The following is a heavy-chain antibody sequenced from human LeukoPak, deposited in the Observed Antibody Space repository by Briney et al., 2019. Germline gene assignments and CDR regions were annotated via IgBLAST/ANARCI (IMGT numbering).Heavy chain of an antibody. Sequence: SVKVSCKTSGGTFTSYALTWVRQAPGQGLEWMGKIIPISGTTNYAQKFQGRVTFTADESTSTAYMELSSLRSEDTALYYCARKLRLGGNWFDPWGQGTLVTVSS. V-gene: IGHV1-69*13. D-gene: IGHD1-26*01. J-gene: IGHJ5*02. CDR1: GGTFTSYA. CDR3: ARKLRLGGNWFDP. CDR2: IIPISGTT.